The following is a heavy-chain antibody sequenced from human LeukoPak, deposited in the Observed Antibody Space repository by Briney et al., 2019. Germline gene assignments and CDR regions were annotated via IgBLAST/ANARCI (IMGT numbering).Heavy chain of an antibody. D-gene: IGHD3-10*01. CDR3: ARDRTMVRGVIIYYYGMDV. V-gene: IGHV3-66*01. CDR1: GFTVSSNY. Sequence: EGSLRLSCAASGFTVSSNYMSWVRQAPGKGLEWVSVIYSGGSTYYADSVKGRFTISRDNSKNTLYLQMNSLRAEDTAVYYCARDRTMVRGVIIYYYGMDVWGQGTTVTVSS. J-gene: IGHJ6*02. CDR2: IYSGGST.